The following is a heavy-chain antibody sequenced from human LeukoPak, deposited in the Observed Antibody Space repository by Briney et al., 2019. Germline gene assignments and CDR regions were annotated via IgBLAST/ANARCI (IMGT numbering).Heavy chain of an antibody. J-gene: IGHJ5*02. CDR1: GFTFSSYS. D-gene: IGHD2-15*01. CDR3: ARETGHCSGGSCYFRWFDP. Sequence: GGSLRLSCAASGFTFSSYSMNWVRQAPGKGLEWVSYISTSSSSSIYYADSVKGRLTISRDNAKNSLYLQMNSLRAEDTAVYYCARETGHCSGGSCYFRWFDPWGQGTLVTVSS. CDR2: ISTSSSSSI. V-gene: IGHV3-48*01.